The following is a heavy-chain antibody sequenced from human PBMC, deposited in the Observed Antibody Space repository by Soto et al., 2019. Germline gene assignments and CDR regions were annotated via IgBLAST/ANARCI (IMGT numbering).Heavy chain of an antibody. J-gene: IGHJ6*02. Sequence: QVQLVESGGGVVQPGRSLRLSCAASGFTFSSYGMHWVRQAPGKGLEWVAVIWYDGSNKYYADSVKGRFTISRDNSKNKLYLQMNSLKAEDTAVYYCARAREPGYYYYGMDVWGQGTTVTVSS. CDR3: ARAREPGYYYYGMDV. CDR2: IWYDGSNK. V-gene: IGHV3-33*01. CDR1: GFTFSSYG.